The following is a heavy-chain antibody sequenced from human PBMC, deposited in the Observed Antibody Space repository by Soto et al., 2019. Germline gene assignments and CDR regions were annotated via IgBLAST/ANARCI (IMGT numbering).Heavy chain of an antibody. V-gene: IGHV4-61*01. Sequence: TSETLSLTCTVSGGSVSSGTYYWSWIRQPPGKRLEWIGYIHYSGTTSYNPSLKSRVTISVDRSKNQFSLKLTSVTSADTAVYYCARDSPATMDLFDPWGQGTLVTVSS. J-gene: IGHJ5*02. D-gene: IGHD2-2*01. CDR1: GGSVSSGTYY. CDR3: ARDSPATMDLFDP. CDR2: IHYSGTT.